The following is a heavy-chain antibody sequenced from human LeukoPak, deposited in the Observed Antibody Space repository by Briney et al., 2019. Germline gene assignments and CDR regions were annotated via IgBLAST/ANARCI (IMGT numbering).Heavy chain of an antibody. Sequence: GGSLRLSCAASGFTFSSYWMSWVRQAPGKGLEWVANIKQDGSEKYYVDSVKGRFTISRDNAKNSLYLQMNSLRAEDTDTAVYYCARGGGGSGWYPLDYWGQGTLVTVSS. CDR2: IKQDGSEK. CDR3: ARGGGGSGWYPLDY. J-gene: IGHJ4*02. D-gene: IGHD6-19*01. CDR1: GFTFSSYW. V-gene: IGHV3-7*01.